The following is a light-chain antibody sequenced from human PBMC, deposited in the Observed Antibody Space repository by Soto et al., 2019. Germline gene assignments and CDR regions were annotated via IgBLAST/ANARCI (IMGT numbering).Light chain of an antibody. Sequence: QSALTQPASVSGSPGQSITISCTGTSSDVGSHNLVSWYQQHPGQAPKLMIYEVSKRPLGVSARFSASKSGNTASLTISGLQAGDGADYYWCSYGGRRGVFGGGTQLTVL. CDR3: CSYGGRRGV. V-gene: IGLV2-23*02. J-gene: IGLJ7*01. CDR2: EVS. CDR1: SSDVGSHNL.